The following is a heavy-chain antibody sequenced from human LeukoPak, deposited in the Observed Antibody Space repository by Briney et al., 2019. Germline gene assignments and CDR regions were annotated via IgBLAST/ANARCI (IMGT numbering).Heavy chain of an antibody. CDR1: GFTFRRIG. CDR2: IGLDGSEK. J-gene: IGHJ4*02. CDR3: ARPGGWYPFDE. Sequence: PGGSLGLSCATLGFTFRRIGMPWSGQPPGKGLEWLANIGLDGSEKYYADSVEGRFTISRDNAKSSLYLQMNSLRAADTAVYHCARPGGWYPFDEWGQGTLVTVSS. V-gene: IGHV3-7*05. D-gene: IGHD6-19*01.